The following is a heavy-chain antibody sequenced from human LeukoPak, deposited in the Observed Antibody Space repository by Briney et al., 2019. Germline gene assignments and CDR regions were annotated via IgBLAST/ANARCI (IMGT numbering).Heavy chain of an antibody. Sequence: GSLRLSCAASRFTFSMYSMNWVRQAPGKGLEWVSYISSSSGTIYYADSVKGRFTISRDNAKNSLYLQMNSLRAEDTAVYYCARGFPANIVVVTAIPDYWGQGTLVTVSS. CDR2: ISSSSGTI. CDR1: RFTFSMYS. D-gene: IGHD2-21*02. J-gene: IGHJ4*02. CDR3: ARGFPANIVVVTAIPDY. V-gene: IGHV3-48*04.